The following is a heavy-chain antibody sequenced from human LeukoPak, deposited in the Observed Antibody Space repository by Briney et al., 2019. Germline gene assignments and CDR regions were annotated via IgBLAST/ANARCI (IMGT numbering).Heavy chain of an antibody. V-gene: IGHV3-48*01. Sequence: GGSLRLSCAASGFTFSSYSMSWVRQAPGKGLEWVSYISSSSSTIYYADSVKGRFTISRDNAKNSLYLQMNSLRAEDTAVYYCAKTVSVPAYDSSGYYSLNMDVWGKGTTVTISS. J-gene: IGHJ6*03. D-gene: IGHD3-22*01. CDR2: ISSSSSTI. CDR3: AKTVSVPAYDSSGYYSLNMDV. CDR1: GFTFSSYS.